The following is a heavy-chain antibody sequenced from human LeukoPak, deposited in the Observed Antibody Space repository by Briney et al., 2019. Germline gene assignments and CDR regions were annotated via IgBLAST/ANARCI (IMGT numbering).Heavy chain of an antibody. CDR3: ARRRVGYFDY. Sequence: PGGSLRLSCAASRFTFSIFAMNWVRQAPGKGLEWLSYISSSSSTIYYADSVKGRFTISRDNSKNTLYLQMNSLRAEDTAVYYCARRRVGYFDYWGQGTLVTVSS. CDR2: ISSSSSTI. V-gene: IGHV3-48*01. J-gene: IGHJ4*02. CDR1: RFTFSIFA.